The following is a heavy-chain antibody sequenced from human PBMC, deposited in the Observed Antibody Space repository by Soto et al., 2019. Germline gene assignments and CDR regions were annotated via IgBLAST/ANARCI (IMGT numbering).Heavy chain of an antibody. J-gene: IGHJ5*02. D-gene: IGHD5-18*01. Sequence: ASVKVSCKVSGYTLTELSMHWVRQAPGKGLEWMGGFDPEDGETIYAQKFQGRVTMTEDTSTDTAYMELSSLRSEDTAVYYCATGTNTIQLRSYNWFDPWGQGTLVTVSS. CDR1: GYTLTELS. V-gene: IGHV1-24*01. CDR3: ATGTNTIQLRSYNWFDP. CDR2: FDPEDGET.